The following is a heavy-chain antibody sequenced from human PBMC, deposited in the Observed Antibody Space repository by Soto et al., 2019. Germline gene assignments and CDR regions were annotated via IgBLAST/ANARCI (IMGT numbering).Heavy chain of an antibody. J-gene: IGHJ4*02. V-gene: IGHV1-18*01. CDR3: ARDDADIVVVTAAPDY. CDR2: ISAYNGNT. D-gene: IGHD2-2*01. CDR1: GYPFTSYG. Sequence: GSVKVSCKASGYPFTSYGISWVRQAPGQGLEWMGWISAYNGNTNYAQKLQGRVTMTTDTSTSTAYMELRSLRSDDTAVYYCARDDADIVVVTAAPDYWGQGTLVTVSS.